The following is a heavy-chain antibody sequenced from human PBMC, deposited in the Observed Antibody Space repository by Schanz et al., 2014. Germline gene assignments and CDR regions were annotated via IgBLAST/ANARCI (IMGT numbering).Heavy chain of an antibody. CDR2: ISHDGYST. CDR1: GFTFSIYA. D-gene: IGHD1-26*01. Sequence: VQLVESGGGLVQPGGSLRLSCSASGFTFSIYAMHWVRQAPGKGLEYVSAISHDGYSTYYADSVKGRFAISRDNSKNSLFLQLNSLRADDTAVYYCARNRGSGGQNWYFDPWGRGTLITVSS. J-gene: IGHJ2*01. CDR3: ARNRGSGGQNWYFDP. V-gene: IGHV3-64*04.